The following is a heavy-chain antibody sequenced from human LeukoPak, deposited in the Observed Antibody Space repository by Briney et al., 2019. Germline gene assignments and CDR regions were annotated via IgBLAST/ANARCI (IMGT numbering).Heavy chain of an antibody. Sequence: ASVKVSCKVSGYTLTELSMHWVRQAPGQGLEWMGWIDADSGDTEYAQKFQGRVTMTRDTSMSTAYLELTSLTYDDTAVYFCARDIAEYWGQGTLVTVSS. J-gene: IGHJ4*02. CDR2: IDADSGDT. V-gene: IGHV1-2*02. CDR3: ARDIAEY. CDR1: GYTLTELS.